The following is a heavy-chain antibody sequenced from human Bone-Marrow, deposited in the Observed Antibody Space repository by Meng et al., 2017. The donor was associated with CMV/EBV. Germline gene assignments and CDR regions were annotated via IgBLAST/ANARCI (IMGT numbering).Heavy chain of an antibody. CDR1: GLTFSRFW. V-gene: IGHV3-7*01. CDR2: INQDESEK. CDR3: ARGRGLDY. J-gene: IGHJ4*02. Sequence: GESLKISCAASGLTFSRFWMTWVRQAPGKGLEWVANINQDESEKYYADSVEGRFIISRDNADNSLFLQMNNLGVDDTAVYYCARGRGLDYWGQGTLATFSS.